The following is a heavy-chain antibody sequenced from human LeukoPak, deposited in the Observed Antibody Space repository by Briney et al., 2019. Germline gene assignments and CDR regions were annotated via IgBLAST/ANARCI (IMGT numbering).Heavy chain of an antibody. D-gene: IGHD6-13*01. CDR2: ISPYSGGT. Sequence: ASVNVSCTSSGNTLTGYYIHWVRQAPGQGPEWMGWISPYSGGTNYAQKFQGRVTMTRDTSITTAYMEVHRLTSDDTAVYYCARGDSSSWHLDYWGQGSLVTVSS. J-gene: IGHJ4*02. V-gene: IGHV1-2*02. CDR3: ARGDSSSWHLDY. CDR1: GNTLTGYY.